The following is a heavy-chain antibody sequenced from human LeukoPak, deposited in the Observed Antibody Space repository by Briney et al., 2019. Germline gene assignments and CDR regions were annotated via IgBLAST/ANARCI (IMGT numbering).Heavy chain of an antibody. CDR3: ARDDQTWNYYGSGSSRGGVDY. D-gene: IGHD3-10*01. CDR1: GYTFTSYG. J-gene: IGHJ4*02. Sequence: ASVKVSCKASGYTFTSYGISWVRQAPGQGLERMGWISAYNGNTNYAQKFQGRVTLTRDMSTSTDYLELSSLRAEDTAVYYCARDDQTWNYYGSGSSRGGVDYWGQGTLVTVSS. CDR2: ISAYNGNT. V-gene: IGHV1-18*01.